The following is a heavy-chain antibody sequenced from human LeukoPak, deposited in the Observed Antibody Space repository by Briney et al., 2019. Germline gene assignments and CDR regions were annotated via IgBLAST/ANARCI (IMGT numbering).Heavy chain of an antibody. D-gene: IGHD1-26*01. Sequence: GGSLRLSCAASGFTFSSYGMHWVRQAPGKGLEWVAFIRYDGSNKYYADSVKGRFTISRDNAKNSLYLQMNSLRAEDTAVYYCARDPSHSGSYFDYWGQGTLVTVSS. CDR1: GFTFSSYG. CDR2: IRYDGSNK. CDR3: ARDPSHSGSYFDY. V-gene: IGHV3-30*02. J-gene: IGHJ4*02.